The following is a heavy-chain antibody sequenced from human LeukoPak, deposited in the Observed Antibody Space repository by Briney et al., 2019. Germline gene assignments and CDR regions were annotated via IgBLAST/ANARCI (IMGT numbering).Heavy chain of an antibody. V-gene: IGHV3-21*01. CDR1: GFTFSSYS. CDR3: ARVGYSIAAAGYAAY. CDR2: ISSSSSYI. D-gene: IGHD6-13*01. Sequence: KTGGSLRHSCAASGFTFSSYSMNWVRQAPGKGLEWVSSISSSSSYIYYADSVKGRFTISRDNAKNSLYLQMNSLRAEDTAVYYCARVGYSIAAAGYAAYWGQGTLVTVSS. J-gene: IGHJ4*02.